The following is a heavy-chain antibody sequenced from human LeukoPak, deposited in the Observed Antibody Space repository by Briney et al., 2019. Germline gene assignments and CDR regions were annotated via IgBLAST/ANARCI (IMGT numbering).Heavy chain of an antibody. CDR3: AKDQSQVVVAATPDY. D-gene: IGHD2-15*01. CDR1: GFTFSTYA. J-gene: IGHJ4*02. Sequence: QTGGSLRLSCAASGFTFSTYAMRWVRQAPGKGLEWVSTISGGGGTTYYADSVKGRFTISRDNSKNTVFLRLNSLRAEDAAVYYCAKDQSQVVVAATPDYWGQGTLVTVSS. V-gene: IGHV3-23*01. CDR2: ISGGGGTT.